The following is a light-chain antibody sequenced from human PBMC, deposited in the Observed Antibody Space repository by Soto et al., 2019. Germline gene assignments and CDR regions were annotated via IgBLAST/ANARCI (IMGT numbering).Light chain of an antibody. CDR2: EVT. Sequence: QSALTQPASVSGSPGQSITISCTGTINDIGSYHYVAWYQHHPGKAPKLIIYEVTHRPSGVSNRFSGSKSGNTASLTISGLQAEDEADYYCSSYTTTSTTFGGGTKVTV. CDR3: SSYTTTSTT. J-gene: IGLJ3*02. CDR1: INDIGSYHY. V-gene: IGLV2-14*01.